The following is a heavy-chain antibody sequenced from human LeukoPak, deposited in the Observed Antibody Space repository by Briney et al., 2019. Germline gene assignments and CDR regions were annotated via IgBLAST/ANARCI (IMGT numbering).Heavy chain of an antibody. Sequence: SETLSLTCTVSGGSISSSSYYWGWIRQPPGKGLEWIGGIFYSGSTYYNPSLKSRVTISVDTSKNQFSLKLSSVTAADTAVYYCARQNGRSGWHPFWYWGQGTLVTVSS. V-gene: IGHV4-39*01. CDR2: IFYSGST. CDR3: ARQNGRSGWHPFWY. J-gene: IGHJ4*02. CDR1: GGSISSSSYY. D-gene: IGHD6-19*01.